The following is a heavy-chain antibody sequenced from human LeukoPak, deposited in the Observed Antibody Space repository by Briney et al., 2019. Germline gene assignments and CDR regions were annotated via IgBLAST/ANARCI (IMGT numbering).Heavy chain of an antibody. J-gene: IGHJ4*02. V-gene: IGHV4-34*01. CDR2: INHSGST. CDR1: GGSFSGYF. D-gene: IGHD1-26*01. Sequence: PSETLSLTCAIYGGSFSGYFWSWFRQPPGAGLEWIGEINHSGSTNHNPSLKSRVTISVDTSKNQFSLKLSSVTAADTAVYYCAREWDRDIDYWGQGTLVTVSS. CDR3: AREWDRDIDY.